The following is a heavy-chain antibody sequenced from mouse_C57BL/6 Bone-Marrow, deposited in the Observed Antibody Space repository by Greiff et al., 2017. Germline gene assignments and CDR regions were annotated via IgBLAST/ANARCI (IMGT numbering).Heavy chain of an antibody. Sequence: VQLQQSGAELVRPGASVKLSCTASGFNIKDDYMHWVKQRPEQGLEWIGWIDPENGDTEYASKFQGKATITADTSSNTAYLQLSSLTSEDSAVYYCATGIYYDYDRVYAMDYWGQGTSVTVSS. D-gene: IGHD2-4*01. J-gene: IGHJ4*01. CDR2: IDPENGDT. CDR1: GFNIKDDY. CDR3: ATGIYYDYDRVYAMDY. V-gene: IGHV14-4*01.